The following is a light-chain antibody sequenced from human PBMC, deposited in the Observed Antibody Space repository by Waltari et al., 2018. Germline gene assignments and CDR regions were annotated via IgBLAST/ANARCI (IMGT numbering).Light chain of an antibody. Sequence: EIVLTQSPGTLSLSPGERAPLSCWASQSVGGTLAWYQQKPGQAPRLLIYGASSRATGIPDRFSGSGSGTVFSLSISRLEPEDFAVYYCQHYVRLPVTFGQGTKVEIK. CDR2: GAS. V-gene: IGKV3-20*01. J-gene: IGKJ1*01. CDR1: QSVGGT. CDR3: QHYVRLPVT.